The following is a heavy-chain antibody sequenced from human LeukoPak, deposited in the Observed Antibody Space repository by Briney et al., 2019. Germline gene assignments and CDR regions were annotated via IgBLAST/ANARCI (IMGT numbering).Heavy chain of an antibody. CDR1: GGSISIYY. Sequence: SETLSLTCTVSGGSISIYYWSWIRQPPGKGLEWIGYIYYSGSTNYNPSLKSRVTISVDTSKNQFSLKLSSVTAADTAVYYCAREGIVATIPPYYYYGMDVWGQGTTVTVSS. J-gene: IGHJ6*02. D-gene: IGHD5-12*01. CDR2: IYYSGST. CDR3: AREGIVATIPPYYYYGMDV. V-gene: IGHV4-59*01.